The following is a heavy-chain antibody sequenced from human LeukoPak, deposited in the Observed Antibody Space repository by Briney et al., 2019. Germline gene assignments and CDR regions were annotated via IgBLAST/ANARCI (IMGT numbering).Heavy chain of an antibody. CDR3: ASQVVAATHNWFDP. D-gene: IGHD2-15*01. CDR2: IYYSGST. CDR1: GGSISSGDYY. V-gene: IGHV4-30-4*01. Sequence: SQTLSLTCTVSGGSISSGDYYWSWIRQPPGKGLEWIGYIYYSGSTYYNPSLKSRVTISVDTSKNQFSLKLSSVTAADTAVYYCASQVVAATHNWFDPWGQGTLVTVSS. J-gene: IGHJ5*02.